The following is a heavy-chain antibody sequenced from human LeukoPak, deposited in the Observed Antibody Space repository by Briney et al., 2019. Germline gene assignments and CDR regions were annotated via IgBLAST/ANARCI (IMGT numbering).Heavy chain of an antibody. D-gene: IGHD6-19*01. CDR3: ARAGAVAGRAIY. J-gene: IGHJ4*02. CDR1: GYTFTGYY. CDR2: INPNSGGT. Sequence: ASVKVSCKASGYTFTGYYMHWVRQAPGQGLEWMGWINPNSGGTNCAQKFQGRVTMTRDTSISTAYMELSRLRSDDTAVYYCARAGAVAGRAIYWGQGTLVTVSS. V-gene: IGHV1-2*02.